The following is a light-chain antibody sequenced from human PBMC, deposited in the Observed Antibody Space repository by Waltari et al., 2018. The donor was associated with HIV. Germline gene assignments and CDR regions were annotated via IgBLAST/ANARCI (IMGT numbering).Light chain of an antibody. CDR1: SSDVGVYKS. CDR2: EVT. CDR3: SSYTTDSTLV. J-gene: IGLJ3*02. V-gene: IGLV2-14*01. Sequence: QSALTQPASVSGSPGQSITISCTGTSSDVGVYKSVSWYQHLPGKAPNLMIYEVTNRPSGVSDRFSGSKSGNTASLTISGLQAEDEADYYCSSYTTDSTLVFGAGTKLTVL.